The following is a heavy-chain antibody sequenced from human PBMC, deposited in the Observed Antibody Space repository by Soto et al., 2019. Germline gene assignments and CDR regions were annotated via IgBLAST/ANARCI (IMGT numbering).Heavy chain of an antibody. J-gene: IGHJ6*02. D-gene: IGHD3-10*01. CDR2: INPNSGGT. Sequence: QVQLVQSGAEVKKPGASVKVSCKASGYTFTGYYMHWVRQAPGQGLEWMGWINPNSGGTNYAQKFQGWVTMPRDTSISTAYMELSRLRSDDTAVYYCARGRSITMVRGVITIDYYYGMDVWGQGTTVTVSS. V-gene: IGHV1-2*04. CDR3: ARGRSITMVRGVITIDYYYGMDV. CDR1: GYTFTGYY.